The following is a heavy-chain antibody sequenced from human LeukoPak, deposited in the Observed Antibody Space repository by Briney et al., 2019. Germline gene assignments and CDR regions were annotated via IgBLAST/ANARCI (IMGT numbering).Heavy chain of an antibody. CDR2: ITNGGSTI. Sequence: MAGGSLRLSCVGSGFTFSDYNMNWVRQAPGKGLEWVSYITNGGSTIHHADSVKGRFTISRDNAKKTLYLQMNSLRAEDTAVYYCARSIGLTGGGVDVWGQGTTVTVSS. V-gene: IGHV3-11*01. D-gene: IGHD3-9*01. J-gene: IGHJ6*02. CDR3: ARSIGLTGGGVDV. CDR1: GFTFSDYN.